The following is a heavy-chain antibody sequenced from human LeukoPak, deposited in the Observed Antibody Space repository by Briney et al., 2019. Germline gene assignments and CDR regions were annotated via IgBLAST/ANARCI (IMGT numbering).Heavy chain of an antibody. V-gene: IGHV1-46*01. CDR1: GYTFTGYY. Sequence: ASVKVSCKASGYTFTGYYMHWVRQAPGQGLEWMGLINPSGSSTLYAQKFQGRLSLTRDMSTSTDYMELSSLRSEDTAVYYCARDNSVGDTAWWFDPWGQGTLVTVSS. J-gene: IGHJ5*02. CDR2: INPSGSST. D-gene: IGHD1-26*01. CDR3: ARDNSVGDTAWWFDP.